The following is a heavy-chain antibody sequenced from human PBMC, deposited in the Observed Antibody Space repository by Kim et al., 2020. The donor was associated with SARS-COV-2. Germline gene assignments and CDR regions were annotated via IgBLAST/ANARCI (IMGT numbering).Heavy chain of an antibody. CDR3: ARGRGGGYYPNYYGMDV. D-gene: IGHD3-22*01. CDR2: INHSGST. Sequence: SETLSLTCAVYGGSFSGYYWSWIRQPPGKGLEWIGEINHSGSTNYNPSLKSRVTISVDTSKNQFSLKLSSVTAADTAVYYCARGRGGGYYPNYYGMDVWGQGTTVTVSS. J-gene: IGHJ6*02. CDR1: GGSFSGYY. V-gene: IGHV4-34*01.